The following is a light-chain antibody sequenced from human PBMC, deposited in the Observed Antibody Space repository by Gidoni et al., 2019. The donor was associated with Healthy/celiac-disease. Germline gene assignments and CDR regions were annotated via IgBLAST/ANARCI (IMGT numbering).Light chain of an antibody. CDR3: QQYYNYLIT. J-gene: IGKJ5*01. V-gene: IGKV1-8*01. Sequence: PSTLSESTGDRVTITCRASQGISSYLAWYQQKPGKAPRLLIYGASTMESGVPARFSGSGSGTDFTLTISCLQSEDFATYYCQQYYNYLITFGQGTRLEIK. CDR2: GAS. CDR1: QGISSY.